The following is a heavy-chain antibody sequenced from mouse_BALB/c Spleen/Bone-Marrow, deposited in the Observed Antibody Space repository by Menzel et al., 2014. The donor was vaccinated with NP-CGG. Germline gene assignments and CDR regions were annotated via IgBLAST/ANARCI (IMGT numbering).Heavy chain of an antibody. CDR1: GFNIKDTY. CDR2: IDPANGNT. CDR3: ARYYYGYYFDY. V-gene: IGHV14-3*02. D-gene: IGHD1-2*01. J-gene: IGHJ2*01. Sequence: EVKLQESGAELVKPGASVKLSCTASGFNIKDTYMYWVKQRPEQGLEWIGRIDPANGNTKYDPKFQGKATITADTSSNTAYLQLSSLTSEDTAVYYCARYYYGYYFDYWGQGPTLTVSP.